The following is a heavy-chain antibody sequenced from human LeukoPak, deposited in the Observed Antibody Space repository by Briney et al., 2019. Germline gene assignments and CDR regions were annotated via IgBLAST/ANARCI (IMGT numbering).Heavy chain of an antibody. CDR2: IYHTGIT. D-gene: IGHD1-26*01. CDR1: GGSIISGGYY. J-gene: IGHJ4*02. Sequence: SETLSLTCTVSGGSIISGGYYWSWIRQPPGKGLEWIGYIYHTGITYNNPSLKSRVTISVDRSKNQFSLKLSSVTAADTAMYYCARELSGSDCFDYWGQGTLVTVSS. CDR3: ARELSGSDCFDY. V-gene: IGHV4-30-2*01.